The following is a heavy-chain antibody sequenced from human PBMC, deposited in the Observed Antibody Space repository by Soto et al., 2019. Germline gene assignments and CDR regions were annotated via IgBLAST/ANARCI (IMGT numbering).Heavy chain of an antibody. CDR1: GFTFSDYA. V-gene: IGHV3-23*01. D-gene: IGHD5-12*01. CDR2: ITSGGNT. J-gene: IGHJ4*02. CDR3: AKDFRRRGSGYDLGDY. Sequence: EVQLLESGGGLVQPGGSLRLSCAASGFTFSDYAMNWVRQAAGRGLEWVTAITSGGNTYYAESVRGRFTVSRDNSKNTLFLQMNSVRGEDTAVYYCAKDFRRRGSGYDLGDYWGQGTLVTVSS.